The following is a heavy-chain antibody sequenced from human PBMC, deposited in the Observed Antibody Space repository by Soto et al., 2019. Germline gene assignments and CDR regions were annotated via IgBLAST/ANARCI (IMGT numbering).Heavy chain of an antibody. Sequence: ASVKVSCKASGYTFINYYIHWVRQAPGQGLEWMGVINPNGGSTVYAQKFQGRVTLTRDTSTSTVYVELSSLRSDDTAVYFCVRAAAARQRDYSYHYYLHIWGKGTTVTVSS. CDR1: GYTFINYY. CDR2: INPNGGST. V-gene: IGHV1-46*03. D-gene: IGHD6-6*01. J-gene: IGHJ6*03. CDR3: VRAAAARQRDYSYHYYLHI.